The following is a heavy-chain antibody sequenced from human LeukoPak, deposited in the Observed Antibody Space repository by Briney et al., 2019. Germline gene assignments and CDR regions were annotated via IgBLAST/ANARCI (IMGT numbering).Heavy chain of an antibody. CDR1: GGSISSSSYY. J-gene: IGHJ4*02. D-gene: IGHD3-22*01. CDR3: ARDGSDDCSGYYYGSLAY. Sequence: SETLSLTCTVSGGSISSSSYYWGWIRQPPGKGLEWIGSIYYSGSTYYNPSLKSRVTISVDTSKNQFSLKLSSVTAANTAVYYCARDGSDDCSGYYYGSLAYWGQGTLVTVSS. CDR2: IYYSGST. V-gene: IGHV4-39*07.